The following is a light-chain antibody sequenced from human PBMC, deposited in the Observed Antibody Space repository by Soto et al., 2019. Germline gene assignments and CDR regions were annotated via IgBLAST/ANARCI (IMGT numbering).Light chain of an antibody. V-gene: IGLV4-69*01. CDR2: LNSDGSH. J-gene: IGLJ2*01. Sequence: QPVLTQSPSASASLGASVKLTCTLSRGHSSYVIAWHQQQPEKGPRYLMKLNSDGSHSKGDGVPDRFSGSTSGAERYLTISSLQSEDEADYYCQTWGARIVVFGGGTKLTGL. CDR1: RGHSSYV. CDR3: QTWGARIVV.